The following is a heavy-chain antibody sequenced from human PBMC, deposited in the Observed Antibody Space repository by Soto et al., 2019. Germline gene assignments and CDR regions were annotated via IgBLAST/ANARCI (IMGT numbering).Heavy chain of an antibody. J-gene: IGHJ3*02. CDR2: IIPIFGTA. D-gene: IGHD3-22*01. CDR1: GGTFSSYA. Sequence: QVQLVQSGAEVKKPGSSVKVSCKASGGTFSSYAISWVRQAPGQGLEWMGGIIPIFGTANYAQKFQGRVTITADKSTSTAYMELSSLRSEDTAVYYCARPTTYYYDSSVSEALDAFDIWGQGTMVTVSS. V-gene: IGHV1-69*06. CDR3: ARPTTYYYDSSVSEALDAFDI.